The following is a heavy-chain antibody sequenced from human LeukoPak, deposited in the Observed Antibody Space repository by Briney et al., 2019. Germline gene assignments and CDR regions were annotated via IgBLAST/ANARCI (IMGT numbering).Heavy chain of an antibody. CDR1: GFTFSIYG. J-gene: IGHJ6*04. CDR2: IRYDASNK. CDR3: AELGITMIGGV. V-gene: IGHV3-30*02. Sequence: PGGSLRLSCSASGFTFSIYGMHWVRQAPGKGLEWVAFIRYDASNKYYADSVKGRFTISRDNAKNSLYLQMNSLRAEDTAVYYCAELGITMIGGVWGKGTTVTISS. D-gene: IGHD3-10*02.